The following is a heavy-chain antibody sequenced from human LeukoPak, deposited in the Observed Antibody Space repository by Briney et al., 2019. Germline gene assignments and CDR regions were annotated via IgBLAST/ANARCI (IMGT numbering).Heavy chain of an antibody. V-gene: IGHV3-7*01. J-gene: IGHJ5*01. Sequence: GGSLRLSREVAGFTSSSHWMTWVRQAPGKGLEWVANINEDGSRKNYVDSVKGRFTISRDNAKNSVYLNMSSLRVEDTAFYYCARVTFYDFWSGNNWFDSWGQGTLVTVSS. CDR1: GFTSSSHW. CDR3: ARVTFYDFWSGNNWFDS. CDR2: INEDGSRK. D-gene: IGHD3-3*01.